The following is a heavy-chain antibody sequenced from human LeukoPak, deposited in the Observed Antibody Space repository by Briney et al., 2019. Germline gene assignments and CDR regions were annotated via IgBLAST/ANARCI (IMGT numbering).Heavy chain of an antibody. CDR1: GGSISSGSYY. Sequence: SETLSLTCTVSGGSISSGSYYWSWIRQPAGKGLEWIGRIYTSENTNYNPSLKSRVTISVDTSKNQFSLTLTPVTAADTAVYYCARGGCGGGSWCSWGQGTLVTVSS. V-gene: IGHV4-61*02. D-gene: IGHD2-15*01. CDR3: ARGGCGGGSWCS. CDR2: IYTSENT. J-gene: IGHJ4*02.